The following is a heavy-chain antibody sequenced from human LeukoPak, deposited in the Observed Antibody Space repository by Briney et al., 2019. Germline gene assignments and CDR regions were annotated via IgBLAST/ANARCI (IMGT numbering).Heavy chain of an antibody. CDR3: AGFGVYPY. D-gene: IGHD5/OR15-5a*01. CDR1: GFTVKTYD. CDR2: FGISGTI. V-gene: IGHV3-48*01. J-gene: IGHJ4*02. Sequence: GGSLRLSCAVSGFTVKTYDMHWVRQAPGGGQEWIAYFGISGTIYYADSVRGRFTISRDNAKNSLFLQMNSLRVDDTAIYYCAGFGVYPYWGQGTPVTVSS.